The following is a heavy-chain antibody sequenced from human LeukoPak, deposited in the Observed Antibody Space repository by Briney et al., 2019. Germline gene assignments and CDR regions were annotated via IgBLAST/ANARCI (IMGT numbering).Heavy chain of an antibody. Sequence: SETLSLTCAVYGGSFSGYYWSWIRQPPGKGLEWIGEINHSGSTNYNPSLKSRVTISVDTSKNQFSLKLSSVTAADTAVYYCARGCRYSYGPHVYWGQGTLVTVSS. J-gene: IGHJ4*02. CDR1: GGSFSGYY. CDR3: ARGCRYSYGPHVY. V-gene: IGHV4-34*01. D-gene: IGHD5-18*01. CDR2: INHSGST.